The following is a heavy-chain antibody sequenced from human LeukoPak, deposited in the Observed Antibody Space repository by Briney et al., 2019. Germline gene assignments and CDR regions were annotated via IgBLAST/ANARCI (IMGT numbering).Heavy chain of an antibody. V-gene: IGHV3-33*01. Sequence: GRSLRLSCAASGFTFSSYGMHWVRQAPGKGLEWVAVIWYDGSNKYYADSVKGRFTISRDNSKNTLYLQMNSLRAEDTAVYYCAREYSTGSRYYYYGMDVWGQGTTVTVSS. CDR2: IWYDGSNK. D-gene: IGHD6-25*01. CDR1: GFTFSSYG. CDR3: AREYSTGSRYYYYGMDV. J-gene: IGHJ6*02.